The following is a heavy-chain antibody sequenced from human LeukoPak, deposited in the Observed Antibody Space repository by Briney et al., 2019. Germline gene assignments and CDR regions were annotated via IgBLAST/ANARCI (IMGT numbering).Heavy chain of an antibody. Sequence: GGSLRLSCAASGFTFSSYSMNWVRQAPGKGLEWVSSISSSSSYIYYADSVKGRFTISRDNAKNSLYLQMNSLRAEDTAVCYCARQGSGSYYLRWFDPWGQGTLVTVSS. J-gene: IGHJ5*02. CDR3: ARQGSGSYYLRWFDP. D-gene: IGHD1-26*01. V-gene: IGHV3-21*01. CDR1: GFTFSSYS. CDR2: ISSSSSYI.